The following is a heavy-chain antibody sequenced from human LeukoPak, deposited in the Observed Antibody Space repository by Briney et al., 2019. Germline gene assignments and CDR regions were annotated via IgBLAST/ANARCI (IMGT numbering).Heavy chain of an antibody. CDR3: ARGRYCSADICSGGDAFDI. CDR1: GSSINNYY. D-gene: IGHD2-15*01. CDR2: IYTRGST. J-gene: IGHJ3*02. V-gene: IGHV4-4*07. Sequence: SETLSLTCTVSGSSINNYYWSWIRQPARKGLEWIGRIYTRGSTNYNPSLKSRVTMSVDTSKNQFSLKLSSVTAADTAVYYCARGRYCSADICSGGDAFDIWGQGTMVSVSS.